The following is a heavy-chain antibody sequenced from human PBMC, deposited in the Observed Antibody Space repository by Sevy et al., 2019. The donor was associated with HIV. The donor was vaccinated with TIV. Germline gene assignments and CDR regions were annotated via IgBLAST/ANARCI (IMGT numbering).Heavy chain of an antibody. J-gene: IGHJ4*02. Sequence: GGSLRLSCAASGFTFNIYAMSWVRQAPGKGLEWLSAISGGGDGTYYADSVKGRFTISGDNPRNTLYLQMNSLRAEDTAVYYCAKRPYYYYNSDGRHVSSTDEADYWGQGTLVTVSS. CDR3: AKRPYYYYNSDGRHVSSTDEADY. CDR1: GFTFNIYA. CDR2: ISGGGDGT. D-gene: IGHD3-22*01. V-gene: IGHV3-23*01.